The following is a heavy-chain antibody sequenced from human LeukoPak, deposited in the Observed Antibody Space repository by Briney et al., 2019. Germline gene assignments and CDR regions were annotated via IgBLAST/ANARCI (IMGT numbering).Heavy chain of an antibody. V-gene: IGHV1-18*04. Sequence: ASVKVSCTASGYTFTSYGISWVRQAPGQGLEWMGWISAYNGNTNYAQKLQGRVTMTTDTSTSTAYMELRSLRSDDTDVYYCAREDYCDYRAFDIWGQGTMVTVSS. CDR3: AREDYCDYRAFDI. CDR1: GYTFTSYG. CDR2: ISAYNGNT. J-gene: IGHJ3*02. D-gene: IGHD4-17*01.